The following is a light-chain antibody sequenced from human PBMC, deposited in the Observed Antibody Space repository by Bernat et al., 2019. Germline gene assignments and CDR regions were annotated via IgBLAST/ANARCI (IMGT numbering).Light chain of an antibody. CDR2: GTS. Sequence: DIQMTQSPSSLSASVGDTVTIACRTSQNINNYFNWYQQKPGKAPKLLIYGTSSLQSGVPSRFSGSGSGTDFTLTISNLQPEDVATYYCQQSDGTPLTFGGGTKVEIK. CDR3: QQSDGTPLT. J-gene: IGKJ4*01. CDR1: QNINNY. V-gene: IGKV1-39*01.